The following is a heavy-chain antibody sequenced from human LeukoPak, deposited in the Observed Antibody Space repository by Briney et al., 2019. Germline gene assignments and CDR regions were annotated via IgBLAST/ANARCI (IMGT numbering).Heavy chain of an antibody. CDR2: IYYSGST. CDR1: GDSISSSY. J-gene: IGHJ5*02. D-gene: IGHD2-15*01. V-gene: IGHV4-59*01. CDR3: ARDDVPYSA. Sequence: SETLSLTCTVSGDSISSSYWSWIRQPPGKGLEWIGYIYYSGSTNYNPSLKSRVTISIDTSNNQFSLKLNSATAADTAVYYCARDDVPYSAWGQGTLVTVSS.